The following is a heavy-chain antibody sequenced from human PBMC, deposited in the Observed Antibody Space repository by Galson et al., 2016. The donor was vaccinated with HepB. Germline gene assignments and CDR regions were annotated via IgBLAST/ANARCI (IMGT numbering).Heavy chain of an antibody. Sequence: CAISGDSVSGNSVTWNWIRQSPSRGLEWLGRTYYRSKWYNDYAVSVKSRITINSDTSKNQFSLQLNSVTPEDTAVYYCGRQYQNACDIWGQGTMVTVSS. J-gene: IGHJ3*02. CDR2: TYYRSKWYN. CDR1: GDSVSGNSVT. CDR3: GRQYQNACDI. D-gene: IGHD2-2*01. V-gene: IGHV6-1*01.